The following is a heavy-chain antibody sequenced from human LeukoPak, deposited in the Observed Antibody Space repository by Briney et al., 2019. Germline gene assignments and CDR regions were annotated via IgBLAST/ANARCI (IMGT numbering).Heavy chain of an antibody. CDR1: GGSFSGYY. V-gene: IGHV4-34*01. Sequence: KPSEPLSLPCAVYGGSFSGYYWRWIRQPPGKGLEWFGGINHSGSTNYNLSLNSRVTISVDTSKNQFSPELTTVHPPDTAVYYCARRGVRAARPELDYWGRGTLVTISA. D-gene: IGHD6-6*01. CDR3: ARRGVRAARPELDY. J-gene: IGHJ4*02. CDR2: INHSGST.